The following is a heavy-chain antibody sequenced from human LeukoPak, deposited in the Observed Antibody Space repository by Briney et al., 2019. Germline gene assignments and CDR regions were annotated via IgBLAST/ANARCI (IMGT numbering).Heavy chain of an antibody. CDR2: IYTSGST. V-gene: IGHV4-4*07. Sequence: PSETLSLTCSMSGGSFSNYYWNWIRQPAGKGLEWIGRIYTSGSTNYNPSLKSRVTMSLDMSQKEVSLTLSSMTAADTAVYFCARGSGSYRPLYFFDYWGQGNLVTVSS. J-gene: IGHJ4*02. CDR1: GGSFSNYY. CDR3: ARGSGSYRPLYFFDY. D-gene: IGHD3-16*02.